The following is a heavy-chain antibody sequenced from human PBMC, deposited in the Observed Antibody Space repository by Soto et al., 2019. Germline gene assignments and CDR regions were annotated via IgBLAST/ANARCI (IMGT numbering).Heavy chain of an antibody. CDR2: ISYDGSNK. Sequence: QVQLVESGGGVVQPGRSLRLSCAASGFTFSSYGMHWVRQAPGKGLEWVAVISYDGSNKYYADSVKGRFTISRDNSKNTLYLQMNSLRAEDTAVYYCAKTGAAAGIYYYYGMDVW. CDR1: GFTFSSYG. V-gene: IGHV3-30*18. J-gene: IGHJ6*01. D-gene: IGHD6-13*01. CDR3: AKTGAAAGIYYYYGMDV.